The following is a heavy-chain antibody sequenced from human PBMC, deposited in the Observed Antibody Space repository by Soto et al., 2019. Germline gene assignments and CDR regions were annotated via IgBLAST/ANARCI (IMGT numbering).Heavy chain of an antibody. CDR2: IFSSGST. CDR1: GGSINTFY. CDR3: AREGSYSAYNFAHGIQLWSFDF. D-gene: IGHD5-12*01. J-gene: IGHJ4*02. Sequence: PXETLSLTRTVSGGSINTFYWSLVRQPAGKGLEWIGRIFSSGSTSFNPSLESRVAMSVDTSKNHFSLNLSSVTAADMAVYYCAREGSYSAYNFAHGIQLWSFDFWGQGALVTVSS. V-gene: IGHV4-4*07.